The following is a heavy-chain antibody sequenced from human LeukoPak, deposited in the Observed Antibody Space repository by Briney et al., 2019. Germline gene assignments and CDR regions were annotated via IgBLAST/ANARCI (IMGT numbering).Heavy chain of an antibody. V-gene: IGHV4-31*03. J-gene: IGHJ4*02. CDR2: IYYSGST. CDR3: ARVPGYSGYEPHLGPRYYFDY. Sequence: PSETLSLTCTVSGGSISSGGYYWSWIRQHPGKGLEWIGYIYYSGSTYYNPSLKSRVTISVDTSKNQFSLKLSSVTAADTAVYYCARVPGYSGYEPHLGPRYYFDYWGQGTLVTVSS. CDR1: GGSISSGGYY. D-gene: IGHD5-12*01.